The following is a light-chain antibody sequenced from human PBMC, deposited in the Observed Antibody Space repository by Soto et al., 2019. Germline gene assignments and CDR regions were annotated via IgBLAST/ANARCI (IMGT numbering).Light chain of an antibody. J-gene: IGKJ2*01. CDR1: QSVSSSY. CDR2: GAS. Sequence: EIVLTQSPGTLSLSPGERATLSCRASQSVSSSYLAWYQQKPGQAPRLLIYGASSKATGIPDRFSSSGSGTTFTLTISRMEPEDFAVYYCHQYGSLYTFGQGTKLEIK. CDR3: HQYGSLYT. V-gene: IGKV3-20*01.